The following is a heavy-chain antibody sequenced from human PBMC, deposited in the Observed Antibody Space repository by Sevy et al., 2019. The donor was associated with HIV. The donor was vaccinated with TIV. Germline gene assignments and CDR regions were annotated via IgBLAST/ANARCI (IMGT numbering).Heavy chain of an antibody. Sequence: ASVKVSCKVSGYTLTQLSMHWVRQAPGKGLEWMGTFDPEDGKTIYAQKFQGRVTMTEDKSTDTAYMQLTNLRSEDTAVFYCAVTKDYYDSSGYPFDYWGLGTLVTVSS. CDR1: GYTLTQLS. D-gene: IGHD3-22*01. V-gene: IGHV1-24*01. J-gene: IGHJ4*02. CDR2: FDPEDGKT. CDR3: AVTKDYYDSSGYPFDY.